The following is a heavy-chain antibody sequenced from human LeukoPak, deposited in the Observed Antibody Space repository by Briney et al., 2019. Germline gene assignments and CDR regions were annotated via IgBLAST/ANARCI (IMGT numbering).Heavy chain of an antibody. V-gene: IGHV3-7*01. CDR3: AHAYL. CDR1: GFVFNTYW. Sequence: GGSLRLSCVASGFVFNTYWIYWVRQAPGKGLEWVATINQDGTETRYVDSVKGRFTISRDSAKSSVFLQMNSLRVEDTAVFYCAHAYLWGQGTMVTVSS. D-gene: IGHD2-21*01. J-gene: IGHJ3*01. CDR2: INQDGTET.